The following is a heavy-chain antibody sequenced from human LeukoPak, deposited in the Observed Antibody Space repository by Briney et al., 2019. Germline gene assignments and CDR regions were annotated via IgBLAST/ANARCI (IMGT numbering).Heavy chain of an antibody. CDR1: GGSISNYY. CDR2: IYYSGNT. CDR3: ARLGDSSGYYIDY. J-gene: IGHJ4*02. Sequence: PSETLSLTCTVSGGSISNYYWSWIRQPPGKGLEWIGYIYYSGNTNYNPSLKSRVTISVDSSKNQFSLKLSSVTAADTAVYYCARLGDSSGYYIDYWGQGTLVTVSS. V-gene: IGHV4-59*08. D-gene: IGHD3-22*01.